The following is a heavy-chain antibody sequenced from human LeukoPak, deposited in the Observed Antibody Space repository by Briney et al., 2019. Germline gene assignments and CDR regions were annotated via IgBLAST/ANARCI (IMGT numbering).Heavy chain of an antibody. CDR3: ARGGYCSGGACYRGFDS. CDR1: GFTFSNYW. CDR2: INSDGSIT. Sequence: SGGSLRLSCAASGFTFSNYWMQRVRQAPGKGLVWVSRINSDGSITTYADSVKGRFTVSRDNAKNSLFLQMNSLRDEDSAVYYCARGGYCSGGACYRGFDSWGQGTLVTVSS. V-gene: IGHV3-74*03. J-gene: IGHJ4*02. D-gene: IGHD2-15*01.